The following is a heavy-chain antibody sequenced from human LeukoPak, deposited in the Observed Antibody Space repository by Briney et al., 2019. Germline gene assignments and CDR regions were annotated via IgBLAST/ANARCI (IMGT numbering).Heavy chain of an antibody. CDR1: GFTFSTYA. CDR3: AKGLTNLGDD. D-gene: IGHD3-9*01. J-gene: IGHJ4*02. V-gene: IGHV3-23*01. Sequence: GGSRRLSCAASGFTFSTYAMSWVRQAPGKGLEWVSGLSGSGSSAYYADSVKGRFTISRDNSKNTLYLQMNSLRPEDTAVYYCAKGLTNLGDDWGQGTLVTVSS. CDR2: LSGSGSSA.